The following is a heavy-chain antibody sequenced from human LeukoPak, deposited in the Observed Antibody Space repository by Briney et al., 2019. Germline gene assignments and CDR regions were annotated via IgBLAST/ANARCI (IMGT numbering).Heavy chain of an antibody. J-gene: IGHJ4*02. V-gene: IGHV3-23*01. CDR1: GFTFSNYV. Sequence: PGGSLRLSCAASGFTFSNYVMNWVRQAPGKGLEWVSTIGANAVGTYYADSVKGRFTISGDNSKNTLYLQMSSLRAEDTAVYYCAKRVQYDDSHYCIFDYWGQGTLVTVSS. CDR3: AKRVQYDDSHYCIFDY. CDR2: IGANAVGT. D-gene: IGHD3-22*01.